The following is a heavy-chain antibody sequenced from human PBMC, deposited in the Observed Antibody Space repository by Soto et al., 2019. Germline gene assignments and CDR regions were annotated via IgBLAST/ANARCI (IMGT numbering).Heavy chain of an antibody. V-gene: IGHV3-23*01. CDR3: AKGGGWNYYGSGSYYRIYY. CDR1: GFTFSNYA. J-gene: IGHJ4*02. D-gene: IGHD3-10*01. CDR2: ISGSVSST. Sequence: GGSLRLSCAGTGFTFSNYAMSWVRQAPGKGLEWVSAISGSVSSTYYADSVKGRFTISRDNSKNTLYLQMSSLRAEDTAVYYCAKGGGWNYYGSGSYYRIYYWGQGTVVTVSS.